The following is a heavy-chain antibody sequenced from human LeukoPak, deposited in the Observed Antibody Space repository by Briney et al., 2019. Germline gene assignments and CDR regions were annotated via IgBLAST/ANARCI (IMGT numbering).Heavy chain of an antibody. V-gene: IGHV3-15*01. CDR2: IKSKVDGGTT. CDR1: GFTFSNAW. D-gene: IGHD3-22*01. CDR3: TTQGHHYDSSGYNFVDY. Sequence: GGSLRLSCAASGFTFSNAWMSWVRQAPGKGLEWVGRIKSKVDGGTTDYAAPVKGRFTISRDDSKNTVNLQMNSLKSEDTAVYHCTTQGHHYDSSGYNFVDYWGQGTLVTVSS. J-gene: IGHJ4*02.